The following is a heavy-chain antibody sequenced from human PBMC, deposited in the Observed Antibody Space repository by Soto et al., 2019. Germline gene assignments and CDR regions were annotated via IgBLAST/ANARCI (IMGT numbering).Heavy chain of an antibody. CDR2: VYHTGDT. D-gene: IGHD2-21*02. Sequence: QVQLQESGPRLVKPSGSLSLTCGVSGGTVASSHWWSWVRQSPGGGLDWLGNVYHTGDTNFNPSLQSRVTISVDKSNNQFSLRLNSLTAADTAVYFCAREIVTAGGNNYFDPWGPGTLVTVSS. CDR1: GGTVASSHW. V-gene: IGHV4-4*02. CDR3: AREIVTAGGNNYFDP. J-gene: IGHJ5*02.